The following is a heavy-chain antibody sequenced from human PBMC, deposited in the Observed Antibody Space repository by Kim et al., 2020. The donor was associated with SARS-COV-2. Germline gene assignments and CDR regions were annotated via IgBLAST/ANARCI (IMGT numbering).Heavy chain of an antibody. Sequence: GGSLRLSCAASGFTFSSYAMHWVRQAPGKGLEWVAVISYDGSNKYYADSVKGRFTISRDNSKNTLYLQMNSLRAEDTAVYYCATSVVAGTGDYWGQGTLVTVSS. CDR2: ISYDGSNK. D-gene: IGHD6-19*01. CDR3: ATSVVAGTGDY. J-gene: IGHJ4*02. V-gene: IGHV3-30*04. CDR1: GFTFSSYA.